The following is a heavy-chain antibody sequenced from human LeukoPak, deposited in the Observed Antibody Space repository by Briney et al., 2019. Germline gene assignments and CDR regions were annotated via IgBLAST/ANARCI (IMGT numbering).Heavy chain of an antibody. CDR3: ARVPDGSGSYFDY. CDR2: IIPILGIA. J-gene: IGHJ4*02. V-gene: IGHV1-69*04. CDR1: GGTFSSYA. D-gene: IGHD3-10*01. Sequence: SVKVSCKASGGTFSSYAISWVRQAPGQGLEWMGRIIPILGIANYTQKFQGRVTITADKSTSIAYMGLSSLRFEDTAVYYCARVPDGSGSYFDYWGQGTLVTVSS.